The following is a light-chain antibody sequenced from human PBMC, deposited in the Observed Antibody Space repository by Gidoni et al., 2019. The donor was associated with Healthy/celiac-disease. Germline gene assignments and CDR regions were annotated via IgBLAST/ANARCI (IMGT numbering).Light chain of an antibody. CDR1: QSVSSN. CDR2: GAS. Sequence: EIVMTQSPATLSVSPGERATLSCRASQSVSSNLAWYQQKPGQAPRLLIYGASTRATGIPARFSGSGSGTEFTITSSSLQAEDFAVDYCQQYNNWLWTFGQGTKVEIK. V-gene: IGKV3-15*01. J-gene: IGKJ1*01. CDR3: QQYNNWLWT.